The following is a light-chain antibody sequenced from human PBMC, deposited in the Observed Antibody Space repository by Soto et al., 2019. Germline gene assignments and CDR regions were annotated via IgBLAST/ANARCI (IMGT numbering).Light chain of an antibody. CDR1: SSDIGSYNY. Sequence: QSALTQPASVSGSPGQSITISCTGTSSDIGSYNYVSWYQQCPGKAPRLLIYEVTNRPSGVSNRFSGSKSGNTASLPISGLQAEDDADYYCCSYRSSRTWVFGGGTQLTVL. CDR2: EVT. CDR3: CSYRSSRTWV. J-gene: IGLJ3*02. V-gene: IGLV2-14*01.